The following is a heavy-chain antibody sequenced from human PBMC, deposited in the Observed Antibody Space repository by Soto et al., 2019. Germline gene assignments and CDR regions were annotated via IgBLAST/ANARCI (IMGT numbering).Heavy chain of an antibody. CDR2: INPYDGHT. J-gene: IGHJ4*02. Sequence: QVQLVQSGSEVKNPGASVKVSCTASGYTFRNYGITWVRQAPGQGLEWMGWINPYDGHTNYAQKFQGRVTMTTDTSTSTAYMEVKSLTFHDTAVYYCVTTTAGDYWGQGTLVTVSS. CDR1: GYTFRNYG. V-gene: IGHV1-18*04. D-gene: IGHD6-13*01. CDR3: VTTTAGDY.